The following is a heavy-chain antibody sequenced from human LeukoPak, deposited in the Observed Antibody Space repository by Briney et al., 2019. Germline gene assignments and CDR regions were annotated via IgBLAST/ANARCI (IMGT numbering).Heavy chain of an antibody. CDR1: RFTFSSYS. CDR3: ARENPYCSSTSCPEVDAFDI. V-gene: IGHV3-21*01. J-gene: IGHJ3*02. CDR2: ISSSSYI. Sequence: GGSLRLSCAASRFTFSSYSMNWVRQAPGKGLEWVSSISSSSYIYYADSVKGRFTISRDNAKNSLYLQMNSLRAEDTAVYYCARENPYCSSTSCPEVDAFDIWGQGTMVTVSS. D-gene: IGHD2-2*01.